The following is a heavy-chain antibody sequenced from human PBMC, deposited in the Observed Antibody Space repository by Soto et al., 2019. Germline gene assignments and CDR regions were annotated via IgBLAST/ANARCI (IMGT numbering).Heavy chain of an antibody. V-gene: IGHV1-18*01. Sequence: ASVKVSCKASGYTFTSYGISWVRQAPGQGLEWMGWISDYNGNTNYAQQYQGRVTITADKSTSTAYMELSSLRSEDTAVYYCARDHVPKRGYYYGMDVWGQGTTVTVSS. CDR1: GYTFTSYG. D-gene: IGHD6-6*01. CDR3: ARDHVPKRGYYYGMDV. CDR2: ISDYNGNT. J-gene: IGHJ6*02.